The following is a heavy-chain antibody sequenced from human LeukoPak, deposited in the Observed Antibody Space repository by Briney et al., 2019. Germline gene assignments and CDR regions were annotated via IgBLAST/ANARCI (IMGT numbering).Heavy chain of an antibody. V-gene: IGHV5-51*01. CDR3: ARPKRRYIDWLSDHDAFDI. CDR1: GYSFTSYW. CDR2: NYPCDSGT. Sequence: GEALKISCKSSGYSFTSYWIGWVRQMPGKGLEWMVINYPCDSGTRYNPSLQAQVTISADKSNSTAHLQWSSLKASHTAMYYWARPKRRYIDWLSDHDAFDIWGQGTMVTVSS. D-gene: IGHD3-9*01. J-gene: IGHJ3*02.